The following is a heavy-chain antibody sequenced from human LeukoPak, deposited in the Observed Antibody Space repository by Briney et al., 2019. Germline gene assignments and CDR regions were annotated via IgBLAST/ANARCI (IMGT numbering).Heavy chain of an antibody. CDR2: IYYSGST. V-gene: IGHV4-59*01. J-gene: IGHJ3*02. D-gene: IGHD3-9*01. CDR1: GDSISRYH. Sequence: SETLSLPCTVSGDSISRYHWSWIRHPTGKGLEWIGHIYYSGSTNYTPSVKSRLTISVDTSKNQFSLKLSSVTAADTAVYYCARVMAYYDILTGYYSDAFDIWGQGTMVTVSS. CDR3: ARVMAYYDILTGYYSDAFDI.